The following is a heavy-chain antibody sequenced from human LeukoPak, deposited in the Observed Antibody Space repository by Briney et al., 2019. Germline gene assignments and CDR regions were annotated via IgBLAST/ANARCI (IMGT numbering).Heavy chain of an antibody. CDR2: IYYSGST. J-gene: IGHJ4*02. V-gene: IGHV4-39*01. D-gene: IGHD5-18*01. CDR1: GGSISSSSYY. Sequence: SETLSLTCTVSGGSISSSSYYWGWIRQPPGKGLEWIGSIYYSGSTYYNPSLKSRVTISVDTSKNQFSLKLSSVTAADTAVYYCARHPTPPGTAMVVFFDYWGQGTLVTVSS. CDR3: ARHPTPPGTAMVVFFDY.